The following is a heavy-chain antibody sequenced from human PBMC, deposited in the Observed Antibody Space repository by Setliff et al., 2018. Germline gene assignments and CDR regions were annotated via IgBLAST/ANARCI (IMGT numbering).Heavy chain of an antibody. CDR1: GGSISNYY. CDR2: IYTSGST. CDR3: AREQWLDPPGYYYMDV. J-gene: IGHJ6*03. Sequence: ETLSLTCTVSGGSISNYYWSWIRQPAGKGLEWIGRIYTSGSTNYNPSLKSRVTMSVDTSKNQFSLKLNSVTAADMAVYYCAREQWLDPPGYYYMDVWAKGTTVTVSS. D-gene: IGHD6-19*01. V-gene: IGHV4-4*07.